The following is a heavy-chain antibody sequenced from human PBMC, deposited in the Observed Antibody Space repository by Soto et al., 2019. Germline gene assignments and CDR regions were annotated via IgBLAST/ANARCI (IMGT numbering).Heavy chain of an antibody. CDR3: ARQVKGAKGLGFWSGYWLPPPDYYGMDV. Sequence: EVQLVQSGAEVKKPGESLRISCKGSGYSFTSYWISWVRQMPGKGLEWMGRIDPSDSYTNYSPSFQGHVTISADKSISTAYLQWSSLKASDTAMYYCARQVKGAKGLGFWSGYWLPPPDYYGMDVWGQGTTVTVSS. V-gene: IGHV5-10-1*03. CDR1: GYSFTSYW. D-gene: IGHD3-3*01. CDR2: IDPSDSYT. J-gene: IGHJ6*02.